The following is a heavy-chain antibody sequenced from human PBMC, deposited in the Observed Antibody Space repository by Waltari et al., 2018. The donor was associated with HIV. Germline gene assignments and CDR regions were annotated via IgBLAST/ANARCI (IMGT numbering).Heavy chain of an antibody. CDR2: IYYTGST. Sequence: QVQLQESGPGLVKPSETLSLICPVSGGSISNYSWGWTRQPPGKGLEWIGYIYYTGSTDYNPSLKSRVTISVDTSKNQFSLKLTSVTAADTAQYYCARYSSAWTGFDYWGQGTLVTVSS. CDR3: ARYSSAWTGFDY. CDR1: GGSISNYS. D-gene: IGHD6-19*01. V-gene: IGHV4-59*01. J-gene: IGHJ4*02.